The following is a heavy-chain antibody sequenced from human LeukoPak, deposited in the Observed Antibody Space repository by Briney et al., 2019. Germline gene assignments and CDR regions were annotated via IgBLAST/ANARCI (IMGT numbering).Heavy chain of an antibody. J-gene: IGHJ5*02. CDR3: ARAYSSSWYFNWFAP. V-gene: IGHV4-38-2*02. CDR2: IYNSGST. CDR1: GYSISSGYF. Sequence: PSETLSLTCTVSGYSISSGYFWGWIRQPPGKGLEWIGTIYNSGSTYYNASLESRVTISVDTSKNQFSLKLSSVTAADTAVYYCARAYSSSWYFNWFAPWGQGTLVTVSS. D-gene: IGHD6-13*01.